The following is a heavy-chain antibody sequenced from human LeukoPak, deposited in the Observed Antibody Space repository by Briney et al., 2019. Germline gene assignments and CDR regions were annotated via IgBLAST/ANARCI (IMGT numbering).Heavy chain of an antibody. J-gene: IGHJ6*02. CDR2: IKEDGTQS. CDR1: GFTSSSYW. V-gene: IGHV3-7*04. Sequence: GGSLRLSCVASGFTSSSYWMSWVRQAPGKGLEWVANIKEDGTQSIYVDSVKGRFTISRDNAKNSLYLQMNSLRAEETAVYYCARLRPYSSTWYAYYGMDVWGQGTTVTVSS. CDR3: ARLRPYSSTWYAYYGMDV. D-gene: IGHD6-13*01.